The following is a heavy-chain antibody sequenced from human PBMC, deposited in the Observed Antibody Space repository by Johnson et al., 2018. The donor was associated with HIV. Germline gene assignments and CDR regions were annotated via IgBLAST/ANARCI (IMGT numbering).Heavy chain of an antibody. D-gene: IGHD2-15*01. CDR2: IRYDGNNR. CDR3: ATEGGTGAFDI. CDR1: GFNFSNYG. V-gene: IGHV3-30*02. J-gene: IGHJ3*02. Sequence: QVQLVESGGGVVQPGGSLRLSCVASGFNFSNYGMHWVRQAPGKGLEWVACIRYDGNNRNYADSVTGRFTISRDYAKNSLYLQMNSLRAEDTAVYYCATEGGTGAFDIWGQGTMVTVSS.